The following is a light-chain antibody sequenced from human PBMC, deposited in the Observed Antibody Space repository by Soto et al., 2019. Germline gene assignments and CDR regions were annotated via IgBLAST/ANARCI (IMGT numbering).Light chain of an antibody. V-gene: IGKV1-39*01. J-gene: IGKJ1*01. CDR3: QQSYTTPWT. Sequence: DIQMTQSPSSLSASVGDRVTITCRASQSISYYLNCYQQKPGRAPRLLIYTTSSLQSGVPSKFSGSASGTDFTLTISSLQPEDFATYYCQQSYTTPWTFGQGTKVEIK. CDR1: QSISYY. CDR2: TTS.